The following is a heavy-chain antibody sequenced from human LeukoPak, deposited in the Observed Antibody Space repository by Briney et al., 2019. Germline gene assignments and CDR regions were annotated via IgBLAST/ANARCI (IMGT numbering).Heavy chain of an antibody. J-gene: IGHJ1*01. CDR3: AGYLQY. V-gene: IGHV3-48*02. CDR2: ISNGSSTI. CDR1: GFTFDDYA. Sequence: GGSLRLSCAASGFTFDDYAMDWVRQAPGQGLEWVSYISNGSSTIYYADSVKGRFTISRDNAKHSLYLQMTSLRDEDTAVYYCAGYLQYWGQGSLVTVCS.